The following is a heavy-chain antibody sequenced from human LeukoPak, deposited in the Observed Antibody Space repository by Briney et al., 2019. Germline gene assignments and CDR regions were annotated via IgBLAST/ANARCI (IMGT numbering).Heavy chain of an antibody. CDR2: ISGSGGST. V-gene: IGHV3-23*01. CDR3: AKDQDSTGELFFSCHDY. Sequence: PGGSLRLSCAASGFTFSSYAMSWVRQAPGKGLEWVSAISGSGGSTYYADSVKGRFTISRDNSKNTLYLQMNSLRAEDTAVYYCAKDQDSTGELFFSCHDYWGQGTLVTVSS. D-gene: IGHD3-10*01. CDR1: GFTFSSYA. J-gene: IGHJ4*02.